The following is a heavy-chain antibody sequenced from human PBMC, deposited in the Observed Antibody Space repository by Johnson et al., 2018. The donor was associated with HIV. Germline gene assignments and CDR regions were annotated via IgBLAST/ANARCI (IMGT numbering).Heavy chain of an antibody. V-gene: IGHV3-33*01. J-gene: IGHJ3*02. CDR1: GFTFSIYG. D-gene: IGHD2-15*01. CDR3: ARDPDVTPGAFDI. Sequence: QVQLVESGGGVVQPGRSLRLSCAASGFTFSIYGMHWVRQAPGKGLEWVAVIWYDGSNKYYADSVKGRLTISRDNSKNSLYLQMNSLRAEDTAVYYCARDPDVTPGAFDIWGQGTMVTVSS. CDR2: IWYDGSNK.